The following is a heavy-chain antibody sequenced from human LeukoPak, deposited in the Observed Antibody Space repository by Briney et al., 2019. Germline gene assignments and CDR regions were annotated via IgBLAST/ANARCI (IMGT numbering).Heavy chain of an antibody. CDR2: VNTDGSSP. V-gene: IGHV3-74*01. CDR1: GFSLSPYW. CDR3: ARQKDGCPDY. J-gene: IGHJ4*02. Sequence: KAGGSLRLSCAASGFSLSPYWMHWVRQAPGKGLVWVSRVNTDGSSPNYADSVKGRFTISRDNAKNTLYLQMNSLRAEDTAVYYCARQKDGCPDYWGQGALVTVSS. D-gene: IGHD5-24*01.